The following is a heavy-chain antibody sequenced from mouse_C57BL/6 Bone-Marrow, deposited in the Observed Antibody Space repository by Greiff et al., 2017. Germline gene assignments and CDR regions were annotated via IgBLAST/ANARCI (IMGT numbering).Heavy chain of an antibody. J-gene: IGHJ3*01. CDR3: AREAYYYGRDAWFAY. Sequence: QVTLKESGAELVRPGTSVKVSCKASGYAFTNYLIEWVKQRPGQGLEWIGVINPGSGGTNYNEKFKGKATLTADKSSSTAYMQLSSLTSEDSAVYFCAREAYYYGRDAWFAYWGQGTLVTVSA. CDR2: INPGSGGT. V-gene: IGHV1-54*01. CDR1: GYAFTNYL. D-gene: IGHD1-1*01.